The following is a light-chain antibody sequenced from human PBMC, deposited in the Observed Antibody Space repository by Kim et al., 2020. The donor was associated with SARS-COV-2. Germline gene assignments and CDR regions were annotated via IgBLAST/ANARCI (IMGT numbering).Light chain of an antibody. V-gene: IGLV2-14*03. J-gene: IGLJ3*02. CDR1: TAEVGGYVY. CDR2: EVS. CDR3: NAHTNRYTWV. Sequence: GHTITLSCTVDTAEVGGYVYVSRYPQHPGKVPNHIIYEVSNRPSGVSDSFSGATTGNTASLTISRLQPEGEGDYYCNAHTNRYTWVFGGGTRLTVL.